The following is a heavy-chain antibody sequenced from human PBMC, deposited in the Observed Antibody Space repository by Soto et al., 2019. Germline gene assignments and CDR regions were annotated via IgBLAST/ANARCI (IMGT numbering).Heavy chain of an antibody. Sequence: QVQLVQSGAEVKKPGSSVKVSCKASGGTFSSYAISWVRQAPGQGLEWMGGIIPIFGTANYAQKFQGRVTITADESTSTAYMELSSLRSEDTAVYYCARGARVVVTAISVDYFDYWGQGTLVTVSS. J-gene: IGHJ4*02. CDR3: ARGARVVVTAISVDYFDY. D-gene: IGHD2-21*02. CDR2: IIPIFGTA. V-gene: IGHV1-69*12. CDR1: GGTFSSYA.